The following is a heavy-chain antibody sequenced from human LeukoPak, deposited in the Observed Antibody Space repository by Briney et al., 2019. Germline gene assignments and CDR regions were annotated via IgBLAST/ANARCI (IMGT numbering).Heavy chain of an antibody. D-gene: IGHD5-18*01. CDR1: GFTFSNYW. Sequence: GGSLRLSCVASGFTFSNYWMSWVRQAPGKGLEWVAVISYDGSNKYYADSVKGRFTISRDNSKNTLYLQMSSLRAEDTAVYYCAREFTAMVTLDYWGQGTLVTVSS. J-gene: IGHJ4*02. CDR2: ISYDGSNK. V-gene: IGHV3-30*03. CDR3: AREFTAMVTLDY.